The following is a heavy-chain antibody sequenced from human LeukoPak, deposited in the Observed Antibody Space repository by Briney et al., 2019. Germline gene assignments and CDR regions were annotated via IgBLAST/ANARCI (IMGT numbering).Heavy chain of an antibody. Sequence: ASVKVSCKASGYTFTAYYMHWVRQAPGQGLEWMGWINPNNGDTNYAQKFQGRVTITRDTSISTAYMELSSLRSDDTAVYYCATSSTGQLLMSYWGQGTLVTVSS. CDR2: INPNNGDT. J-gene: IGHJ4*02. CDR3: ATSSTGQLLMSY. D-gene: IGHD2-21*01. V-gene: IGHV1-2*02. CDR1: GYTFTAYY.